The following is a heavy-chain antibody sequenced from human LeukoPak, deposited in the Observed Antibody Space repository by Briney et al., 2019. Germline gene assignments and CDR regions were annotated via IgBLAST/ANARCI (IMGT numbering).Heavy chain of an antibody. Sequence: GASVKVSCKASGGTFSSYAISWVRQAPGQGLEWMGGIIPIFGTANYAQKFQGRVTITADESTSTAYMELSSLRSEDTAVYYCARPRAILNRRWGQGTLVTVSS. J-gene: IGHJ4*02. CDR2: IIPIFGTA. D-gene: IGHD3-3*01. CDR1: GGTFSSYA. V-gene: IGHV1-69*13. CDR3: ARPRAILNRR.